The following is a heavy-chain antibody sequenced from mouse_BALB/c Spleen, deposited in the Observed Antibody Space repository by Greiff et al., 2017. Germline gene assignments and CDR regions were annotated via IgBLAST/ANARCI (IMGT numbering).Heavy chain of an antibody. Sequence: EVKLEESGGGLVQPGGSLRLSCATSGFTFTDYYMSWVRQPPGKALEWLGFIRNKANGYTTEYSASVKGRFTISRDNSQSILYLQMNTLRAEDSATYYCARDEGYGSNYWGQGTTLTVSS. CDR2: IRNKANGYTT. V-gene: IGHV7-3*02. CDR3: ARDEGYGSNY. J-gene: IGHJ2*01. D-gene: IGHD1-1*01. CDR1: GFTFTDYY.